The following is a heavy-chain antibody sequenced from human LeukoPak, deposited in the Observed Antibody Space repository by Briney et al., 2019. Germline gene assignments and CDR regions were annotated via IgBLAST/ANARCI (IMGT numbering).Heavy chain of an antibody. Sequence: ASVKVSCKASGYRFTSYGISWVRQAPGQGLEWMGWISVYNGNTNYAQKLQGRVIMTTDTSTSTAYMELRSLRSDDTAVYYCARDVGSLYDFWSGYIDYWGREPWSPSPQ. CDR1: GYRFTSYG. V-gene: IGHV1-18*01. J-gene: IGHJ4*02. CDR3: ARDVGSLYDFWSGYIDY. CDR2: ISVYNGNT. D-gene: IGHD3-3*01.